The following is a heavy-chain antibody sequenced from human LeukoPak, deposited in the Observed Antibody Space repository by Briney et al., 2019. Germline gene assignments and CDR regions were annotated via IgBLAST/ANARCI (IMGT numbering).Heavy chain of an antibody. D-gene: IGHD2-2*01. Sequence: PGGSLRLSCAASGFTFSSYGMHWVRQAPGKGLECVAVISYDGSNKYYADSVKGRFTISRDNSKNTLYLQMNSLRAEDMAVYYCAKRGYCSSTSCYENYYYYYGMDVWGQGTTVTVSS. CDR1: GFTFSSYG. V-gene: IGHV3-30*18. CDR3: AKRGYCSSTSCYENYYYYYGMDV. J-gene: IGHJ6*02. CDR2: ISYDGSNK.